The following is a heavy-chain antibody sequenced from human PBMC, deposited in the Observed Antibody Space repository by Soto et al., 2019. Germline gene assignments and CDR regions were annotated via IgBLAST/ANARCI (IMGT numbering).Heavy chain of an antibody. CDR1: GCSISSGGYY. Sequence: SETLSLTCTVPGCSISSGGYYWSWIRQHPGKGLEWIGYIYYNGSTYYNPSLKSRVTISVDTSKNQFSLKLSSVTAADTAVYYCARWDSSGYPFDYWGQGTLVTVSS. CDR3: ARWDSSGYPFDY. D-gene: IGHD3-22*01. CDR2: IYYNGST. V-gene: IGHV4-31*03. J-gene: IGHJ4*02.